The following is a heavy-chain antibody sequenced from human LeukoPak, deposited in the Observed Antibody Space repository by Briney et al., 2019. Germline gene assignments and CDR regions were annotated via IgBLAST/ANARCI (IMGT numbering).Heavy chain of an antibody. Sequence: SETLSLTCAVYGGSFSGYYWSWIRQPPGKGLEWIGEINHSGSTNYNPSLKSRVTISVDTSKNQFSLKLISVTAPDTAVYYCARELAAETSFDCWGQGTLVTVSS. V-gene: IGHV4-34*01. CDR3: ARELAAETSFDC. J-gene: IGHJ4*02. D-gene: IGHD6-25*01. CDR2: INHSGST. CDR1: GGSFSGYY.